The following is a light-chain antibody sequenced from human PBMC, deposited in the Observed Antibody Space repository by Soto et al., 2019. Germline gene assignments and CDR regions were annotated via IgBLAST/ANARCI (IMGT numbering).Light chain of an antibody. CDR2: EVG. V-gene: IGLV2-23*02. CDR1: SNDIGGHHH. Sequence: QSALTQPASVSGSPGQSITISCSGTSNDIGGHHHVSWYQQHPGNSPKLIIYEVGDRPSGISSRFSASKSGTTASLTISGLQAEDEADYYCCSYAGMLTWVFGGGTKLTVL. J-gene: IGLJ3*02. CDR3: CSYAGMLTWV.